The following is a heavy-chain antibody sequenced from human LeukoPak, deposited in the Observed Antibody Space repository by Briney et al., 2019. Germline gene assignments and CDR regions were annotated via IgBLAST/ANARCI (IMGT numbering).Heavy chain of an antibody. J-gene: IGHJ4*02. CDR1: GVSISSSYSY. CDR3: ARSGDYYDSSGYYFDY. V-gene: IGHV4-39*01. Sequence: SETLSLTCTVSGVSISSSYSYWGWIRQPPGMGLEWIGSIYYTGNTYYNASLKSQVSISIDTSKNQFSLKLTSVTAADTAVYYCARSGDYYDSSGYYFDYWGQGTLVTVSS. CDR2: IYYTGNT. D-gene: IGHD3-22*01.